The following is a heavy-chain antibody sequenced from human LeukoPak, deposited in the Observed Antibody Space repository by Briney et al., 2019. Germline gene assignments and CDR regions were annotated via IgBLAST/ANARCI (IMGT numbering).Heavy chain of an antibody. CDR1: GGSIGSSTSY. Sequence: SETLSLTCTVSGGSIGSSTSYWGWIRQPPGKGLEWIGSIYYSGSTYYNPSLKSRVTISVDTSKNQFSLKLSSVTAADTAVYYCARETSQKGAHYMDVWGKGTTVTISS. D-gene: IGHD3-16*01. J-gene: IGHJ6*03. CDR3: ARETSQKGAHYMDV. V-gene: IGHV4-39*07. CDR2: IYYSGST.